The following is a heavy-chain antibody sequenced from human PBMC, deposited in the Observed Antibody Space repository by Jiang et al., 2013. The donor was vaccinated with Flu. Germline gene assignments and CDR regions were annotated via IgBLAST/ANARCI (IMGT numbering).Heavy chain of an antibody. J-gene: IGHJ6*02. CDR1: FTSYA. D-gene: IGHD2-2*01. Sequence: FTSYAMNWVRQAPGQGLEWMGWINTNTGNPTYAQGFTGRFVFSLDTSVSTAYLQISSLKAEDTAVYYCARDGFRIVVPAATPLNYGMDVWGQGTTVTVSS. CDR2: INTNTGNP. V-gene: IGHV7-4-1*02. CDR3: ARDGFRIVVPAATPLNYGMDV.